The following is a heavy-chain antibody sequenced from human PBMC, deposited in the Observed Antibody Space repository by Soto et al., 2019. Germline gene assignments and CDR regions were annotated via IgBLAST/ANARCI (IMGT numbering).Heavy chain of an antibody. J-gene: IGHJ4*02. V-gene: IGHV3-21*01. D-gene: IGHD3-16*02. CDR3: ARVPWAPFDYVWGSYLNFDS. Sequence: PGGSLRLSCAASGFALSGYSMNWVRQAPGKGLEWVSSISSSSNFIYYADSVKGRFTISRDNANNSLFLQMDSLRAEDTAVYYCARVPWAPFDYVWGSYLNFDSWGQGTLVTVSS. CDR1: GFALSGYS. CDR2: ISSSSNFI.